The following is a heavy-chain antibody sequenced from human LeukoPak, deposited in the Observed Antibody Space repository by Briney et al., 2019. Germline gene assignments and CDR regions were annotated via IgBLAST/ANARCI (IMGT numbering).Heavy chain of an antibody. J-gene: IGHJ4*02. CDR1: GFTFYDYG. D-gene: IGHD5-12*01. CDR2: INWSGGNT. CDR3: AKDLYIVATTPGY. V-gene: IGHV3-20*04. Sequence: WGSLRLSCAASGFTFYDYGMSWVRQAPGKGLEWVSGINWSGGNTGYADPVKGRITTSRANTKKSLYLQMNSLRAEDTALYYCAKDLYIVATTPGYWGQGTLVTVSS.